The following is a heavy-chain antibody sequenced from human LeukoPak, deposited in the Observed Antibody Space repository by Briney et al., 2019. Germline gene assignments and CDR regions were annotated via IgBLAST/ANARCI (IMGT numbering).Heavy chain of an antibody. CDR2: INPSGGST. CDR3: ARVLRTGDDY. CDR1: GYTFTSYY. V-gene: IGHV1-46*01. J-gene: IGHJ4*02. D-gene: IGHD3/OR15-3a*01. Sequence: ASVKVSCKASGYTFTSYYMHWVQQTPGQGLERMGIINPSGGSTSYAQKFQGRVTMTRDTCTSTVYMELSSLRSEDTAVYYCARVLRTGDDYWGQGTLVTVSS.